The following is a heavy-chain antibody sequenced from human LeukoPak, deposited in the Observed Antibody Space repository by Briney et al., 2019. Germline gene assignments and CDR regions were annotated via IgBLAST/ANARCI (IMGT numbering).Heavy chain of an antibody. CDR3: ARDQYSSGGNFDY. CDR1: GFTFSSYS. J-gene: IGHJ4*02. D-gene: IGHD6-19*01. Sequence: GGSLRLSCAASGFTFSSYSMNWVRQAPGKGLEWVSSISSSSYIYYADSVKGRFTISRDNAKNSLYLQMNSLRAEDTAVYYCARDQYSSGGNFDYWGQGTLVTVSS. CDR2: ISSSSYI. V-gene: IGHV3-21*01.